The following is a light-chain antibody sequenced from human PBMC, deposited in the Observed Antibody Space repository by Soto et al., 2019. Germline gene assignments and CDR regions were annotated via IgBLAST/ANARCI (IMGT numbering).Light chain of an antibody. V-gene: IGKV1-5*03. CDR2: KAS. Sequence: DIQMTQSPSTLSASVGDRVTITCRASQYISSWLAWYQQKPGKAPKLLIYKASSLESGVPSRFSGSGSGTEFTITSSHLEDDEFANYYRQQNNSQSTFGEGTKVEIK. CDR3: QQNNSQST. J-gene: IGKJ4*01. CDR1: QYISSW.